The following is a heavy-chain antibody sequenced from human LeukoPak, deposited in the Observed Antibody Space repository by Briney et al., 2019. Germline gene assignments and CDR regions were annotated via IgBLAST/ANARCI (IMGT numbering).Heavy chain of an antibody. J-gene: IGHJ4*02. CDR1: GYSFTSYW. CDR2: IYPGDSDT. Sequence: GESLKISCKGSGYSFTSYWIGWVRQMPGKGLEWMGIIYPGDSDTRYSPSFQGQVTISADKSISTAYLQWSSLKASDTAMYYCARLLGYCSSTSCYGGPDYWGQRTLVTVSS. V-gene: IGHV5-51*01. CDR3: ARLLGYCSSTSCYGGPDY. D-gene: IGHD2-2*01.